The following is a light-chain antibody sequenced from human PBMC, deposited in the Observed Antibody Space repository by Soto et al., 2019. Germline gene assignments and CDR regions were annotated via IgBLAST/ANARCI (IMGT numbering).Light chain of an antibody. CDR2: EGS. CDR1: SSDVGSYNL. J-gene: IGLJ2*01. Sequence: QSVLTQPASVSGSPGQSITISCTGTSSDVGSYNLVSWYQQHPDKAPKLIIYEGSKRPSGVSYRFSGYKSGNTASLTISGLQAEDEADYYCCSFALGSTLIFGGGTKLPS. CDR3: CSFALGSTLI. V-gene: IGLV2-23*01.